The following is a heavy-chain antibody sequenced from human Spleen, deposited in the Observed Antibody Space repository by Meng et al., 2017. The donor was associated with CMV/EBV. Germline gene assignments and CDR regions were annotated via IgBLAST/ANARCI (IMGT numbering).Heavy chain of an antibody. Sequence: GESLKISCAASGFTLRSYSMNWVRQAPGKGLEWVSSISSSSSYISYADSMKGRFSVSRDNTQNALYLQMNSLRAEDTAVYYCAGKSCISSTCYRVWWFDPWGQGTLVTVSS. CDR2: ISSSSSYI. J-gene: IGHJ5*02. V-gene: IGHV3-21*01. D-gene: IGHD2-2*02. CDR3: AGKSCISSTCYRVWWFDP. CDR1: GFTLRSYS.